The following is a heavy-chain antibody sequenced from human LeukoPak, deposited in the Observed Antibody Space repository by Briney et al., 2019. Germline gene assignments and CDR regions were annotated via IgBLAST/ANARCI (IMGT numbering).Heavy chain of an antibody. CDR1: GFTVSSNC. CDR2: IYSGGST. CDR3: ARDSPEIGVY. J-gene: IGHJ4*02. V-gene: IGHV3-53*01. D-gene: IGHD2-21*01. Sequence: GGSLRLSCAASGFTVSSNCMSWVRQAPGKGLEWVSFIYSGGSTYYEDSVKGRFTISRDNSKNTLYLQMNSLRAEDTAVYYCARDSPEIGVYWGQGTLVTVSS.